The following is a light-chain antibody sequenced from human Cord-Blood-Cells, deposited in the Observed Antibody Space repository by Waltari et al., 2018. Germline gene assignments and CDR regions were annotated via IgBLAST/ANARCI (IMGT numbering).Light chain of an antibody. J-gene: IGKJ1*01. V-gene: IGKV1-39*01. CDR3: QQSYSTPPEWT. CDR1: QSISSY. Sequence: DIQMTQSPSSLSASVGDRVTITCRASQSISSYLNWYQQKPGKAPKLLIYAASSLQSGVPSRFNGSGSGTDFTLTISSLQPEDFATYYCQQSYSTPPEWTFGQGTKVEIK. CDR2: AAS.